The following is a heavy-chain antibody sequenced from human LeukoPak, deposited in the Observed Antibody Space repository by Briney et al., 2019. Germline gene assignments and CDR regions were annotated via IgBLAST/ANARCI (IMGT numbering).Heavy chain of an antibody. Sequence: SETLSLTCTVSDGSISSSSYYWGWIRQPPGKGLEWIGTIYYSGSTYYDPSLKSRVTISVDTSKNQFSLKLSSVTAADTAVYYCGEPGYWGQGTLVTVSS. D-gene: IGHD1-14*01. CDR3: GEPGY. V-gene: IGHV4-39*01. CDR1: DGSISSSSYY. CDR2: IYYSGST. J-gene: IGHJ4*02.